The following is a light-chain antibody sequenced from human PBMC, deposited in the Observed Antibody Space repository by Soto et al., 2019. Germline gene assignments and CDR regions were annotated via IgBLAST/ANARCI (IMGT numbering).Light chain of an antibody. Sequence: EIVLTQSPATLSLSPGERATLPCRASQSVSSSYLAWYQQQPGLAPRLLIYDASSRATGIPDRLSGSGAGTDFTLTISRMEPEDFATYYCQQYNSYWTFGQGTKVEIK. CDR1: QSVSSSY. CDR2: DAS. J-gene: IGKJ1*01. V-gene: IGKV3D-20*01. CDR3: QQYNSYWT.